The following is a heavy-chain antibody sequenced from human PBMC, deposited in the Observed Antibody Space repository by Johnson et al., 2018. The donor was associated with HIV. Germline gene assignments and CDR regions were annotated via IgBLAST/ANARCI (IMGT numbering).Heavy chain of an antibody. CDR1: GLTFSDYY. V-gene: IGHV3-30*02. Sequence: QVQLVESGGGLIRAGVSLRLSCEASGLTFSDYYMSWIRQAPGKGLEWVAFIRYDGSNKYYADSVKGRFTISRDNSKNTLYLQMNSLRAEDTALYYCARDNREWQTGTKGDAFDIWGQGTMVTVSS. CDR2: IRYDGSNK. CDR3: ARDNREWQTGTKGDAFDI. D-gene: IGHD1-7*01. J-gene: IGHJ3*02.